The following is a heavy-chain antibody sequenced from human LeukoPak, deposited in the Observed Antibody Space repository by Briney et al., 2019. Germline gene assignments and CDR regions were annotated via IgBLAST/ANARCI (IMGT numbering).Heavy chain of an antibody. CDR1: GGSTSSISYY. V-gene: IGHV4-39*07. CDR3: ARDGRYHPIVVVPAARFDP. Sequence: SETRSLTCTVSGGSTSSISYYWGWIRQPPGKGLEWIGSIYYSGSTYYNPSLKSRVTISVDTSKNPFSLKLSSVTAADTAVYYCARDGRYHPIVVVPAARFDPWGPGTLVTVSS. D-gene: IGHD2-2*01. CDR2: IYYSGST. J-gene: IGHJ5*02.